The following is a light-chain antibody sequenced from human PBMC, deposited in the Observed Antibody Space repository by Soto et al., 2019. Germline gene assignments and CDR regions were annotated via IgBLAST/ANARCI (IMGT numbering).Light chain of an antibody. Sequence: DIQMTQSPSTLSASVGDRVTITCRASQSISKWLAWYPQKPGKAPKLLIYDASFLESGVPSRFSGSGSGTEFTLTISSLQPDDFATFFCQQYNSYSPLTFGQGTTVEIK. CDR1: QSISKW. J-gene: IGKJ1*01. CDR3: QQYNSYSPLT. CDR2: DAS. V-gene: IGKV1-5*01.